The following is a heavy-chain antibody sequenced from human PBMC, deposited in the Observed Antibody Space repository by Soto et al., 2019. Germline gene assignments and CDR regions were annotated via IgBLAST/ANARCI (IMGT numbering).Heavy chain of an antibody. Sequence: ASVKVSCKASGYTFTCYYMHWVRQAPGQGLEWMGWINPNSGGTNYAQKFQGWVTRTRDTSISTAYMELSRLRSDDTAVYYCARSSIAARAVGWFDPWGQGTLVTVSS. CDR1: GYTFTCYY. CDR2: INPNSGGT. J-gene: IGHJ5*02. V-gene: IGHV1-2*04. D-gene: IGHD6-6*01. CDR3: ARSSIAARAVGWFDP.